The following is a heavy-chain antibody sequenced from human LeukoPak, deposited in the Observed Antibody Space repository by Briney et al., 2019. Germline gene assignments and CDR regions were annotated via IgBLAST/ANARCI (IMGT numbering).Heavy chain of an antibody. J-gene: IGHJ5*02. D-gene: IGHD3-10*01. CDR1: GGSFSGYY. CDR2: INHSGST. Sequence: QSSETLSLTCAVYGGSFSGYYWSWIRQPPGKGLEWIGEINHSGSTNYNPSLKSRVTISVDTSKNQFSLKLSSVTAADTAVYYCARRLLLTDWFDPWGQGTLVTVSS. CDR3: ARRLLLTDWFDP. V-gene: IGHV4-34*01.